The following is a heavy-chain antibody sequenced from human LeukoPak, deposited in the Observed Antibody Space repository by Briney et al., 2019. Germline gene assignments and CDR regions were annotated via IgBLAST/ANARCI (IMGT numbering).Heavy chain of an antibody. Sequence: SETLSLTCTVSGGSISSYYWSWIRQPPGKGLEWIGYIYYSGSTHYNPSLKSRVTLSVDTSKNQFSLKMYSVTDADTAVYYCANTLPGSSGWHGDFDYWGQGTLVTVSS. D-gene: IGHD6-19*01. CDR2: IYYSGST. CDR3: ANTLPGSSGWHGDFDY. V-gene: IGHV4-59*08. CDR1: GGSISSYY. J-gene: IGHJ4*02.